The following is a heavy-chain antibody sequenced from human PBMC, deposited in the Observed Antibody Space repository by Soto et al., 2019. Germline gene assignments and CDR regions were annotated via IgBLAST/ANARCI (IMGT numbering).Heavy chain of an antibody. D-gene: IGHD6-19*01. CDR3: AKDHGDSSGWSNFDY. CDR1: GFTFSSYA. V-gene: IGHV3-23*01. J-gene: IGHJ4*02. Sequence: PGGSLRLSCAASGFTFSSYAMSWVRQAPGKGLEWVSAISGSGGSTYYAGSVKGRFTISRDNSKNTLYLQMNSLRAEDTAVYYCAKDHGDSSGWSNFDYWGQGTLVTVSS. CDR2: ISGSGGST.